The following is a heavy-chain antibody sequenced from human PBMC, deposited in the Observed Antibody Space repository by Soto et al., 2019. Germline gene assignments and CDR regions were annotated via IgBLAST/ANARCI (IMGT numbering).Heavy chain of an antibody. V-gene: IGHV3-11*01. CDR3: ARKVGYKVATIGAFDY. D-gene: IGHD5-12*01. CDR2: ISSGASTR. Sequence: QVQLVESGGGMVKSGGSLRLSCAASGFTFSDYYMSWIRQAPGKGLEWVSYISSGASTRHYADSVKGRFTISRDNAKNSLYLQMNSLRVEDTAVYYCARKVGYKVATIGAFDYWGQGTLVTVSS. CDR1: GFTFSDYY. J-gene: IGHJ4*02.